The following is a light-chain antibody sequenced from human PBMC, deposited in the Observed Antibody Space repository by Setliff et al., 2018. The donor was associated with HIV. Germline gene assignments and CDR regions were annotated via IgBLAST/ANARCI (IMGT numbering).Light chain of an antibody. CDR3: CSYARGSTYV. CDR1: SSDIGRYNY. J-gene: IGLJ1*01. Sequence: QSALAQPASVSGSPGQSITIFCTGTSSDIGRYNYVSWYQQYPGKGPTLVIFDVSERPSGVSNRFSGSKSGNTASLIISGLQPDDEADYYCCSYARGSTYVFGSGTKGTVL. CDR2: DVS. V-gene: IGLV2-14*03.